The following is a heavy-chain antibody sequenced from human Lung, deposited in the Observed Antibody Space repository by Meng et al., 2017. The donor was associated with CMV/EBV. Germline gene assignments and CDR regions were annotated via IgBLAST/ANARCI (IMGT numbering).Heavy chain of an antibody. D-gene: IGHD3-22*01. V-gene: IGHV3-21*01. Sequence: ETXSLXCAASGFTFSVYSMIWVRQAPGKGLEWVSTISSSSSFISYVDSVKGRFTISRDNAENSLYLHMNGLRAEDTAVYFCARESSGSFVLDVWGQGTTVTVSS. J-gene: IGHJ6*02. CDR2: ISSSSSFI. CDR1: GFTFSVYS. CDR3: ARESSGSFVLDV.